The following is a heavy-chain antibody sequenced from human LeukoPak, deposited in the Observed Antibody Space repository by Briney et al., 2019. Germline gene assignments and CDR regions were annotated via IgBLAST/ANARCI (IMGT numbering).Heavy chain of an antibody. D-gene: IGHD2-8*01. J-gene: IGHJ4*02. CDR3: ARDKDMYSLGSFDY. V-gene: IGHV4-4*07. Sequence: PSETLSLTCTVSGGSISSNYWGWIGQPAGKGLEGIGRIYTSGSTNYNPSLKSRVTMSVDTSKNQFSLKLSSVTAADTAVYYCARDKDMYSLGSFDYWGQGTLVTVSS. CDR1: GGSISSNY. CDR2: IYTSGST.